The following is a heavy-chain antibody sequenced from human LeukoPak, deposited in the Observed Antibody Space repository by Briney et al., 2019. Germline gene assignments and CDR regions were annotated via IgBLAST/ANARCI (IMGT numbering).Heavy chain of an antibody. V-gene: IGHV3-30*04. J-gene: IGHJ5*01. CDR3: ARDSRLFDREPQLLQETDS. D-gene: IGHD6-13*01. CDR2: VSYDRRSK. Sequence: GGSLRLSCVASGFTFNNYAIHWVRQAPGKGLDWVAVVSYDRRSKFYAGSVKGRFTISRDNSNNTLFLQMDSLRPEDTAVYHCARDSRLFDREPQLLQETDSWGRGTLVIVSS. CDR1: GFTFNNYA.